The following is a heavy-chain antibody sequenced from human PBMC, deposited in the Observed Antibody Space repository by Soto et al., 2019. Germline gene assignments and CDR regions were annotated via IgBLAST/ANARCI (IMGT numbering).Heavy chain of an antibody. J-gene: IGHJ4*02. CDR2: ISGSGGST. V-gene: IGHV3-23*01. Sequence: GGSLRLSCAASGFTFSSYAMSWVRQAPGKGLEWVSAISGSGGSTYYADSVKGRFTISRDNSKNTLYLQMNSLRAEDTAVYYCAKDRTLYYGSGSQADYWGQGTLVTVSS. D-gene: IGHD3-10*01. CDR1: GFTFSSYA. CDR3: AKDRTLYYGSGSQADY.